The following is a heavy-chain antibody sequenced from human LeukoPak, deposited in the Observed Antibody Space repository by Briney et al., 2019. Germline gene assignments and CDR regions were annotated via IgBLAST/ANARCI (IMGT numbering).Heavy chain of an antibody. J-gene: IGHJ3*02. D-gene: IGHD1-26*01. V-gene: IGHV4-59*08. CDR1: GGSMSSYY. Sequence: SETLSLTCTVSGGSMSSYYWSWIRQPPGKGLEWIGYIYDSGSTNYNPSLKSPVTISVDTSNNQFSLKLNSVTAADTAVYYCARHGTSGIYRRPFDIWGQGTMVTVSS. CDR3: ARHGTSGIYRRPFDI. CDR2: IYDSGST.